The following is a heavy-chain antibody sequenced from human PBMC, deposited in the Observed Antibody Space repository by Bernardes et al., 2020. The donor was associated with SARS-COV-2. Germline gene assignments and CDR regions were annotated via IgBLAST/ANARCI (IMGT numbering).Heavy chain of an antibody. J-gene: IGHJ5*01. D-gene: IGHD2-2*01. Sequence: GSLRLSCVASGYTFSDYAIHWVRQAPGKGLEWVAITSYSGDNKYYADSVKGRFTISRDNSKNTLFLHMESLRPEDTAVYYCAKVRFCSSTSCLWTLDSWGQGTLVTVSA. CDR3: AKVRFCSSTSCLWTLDS. CDR2: TSYSGDNK. CDR1: GYTFSDYA. V-gene: IGHV3-30*18.